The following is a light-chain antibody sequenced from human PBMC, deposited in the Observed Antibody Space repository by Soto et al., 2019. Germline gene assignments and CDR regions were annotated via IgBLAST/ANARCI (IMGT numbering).Light chain of an antibody. V-gene: IGLV2-18*02. CDR3: SSFTSSSTYV. CDR1: SSDVGSYNR. CDR2: EVS. Sequence: ALTQPPSVSGSPGQSVTISCSGTSSDVGSYNRVSWYQQPPGTAPKLMIYEVSNRPSGVPDRFSGSKSGNTASLTISGLQAEDEADYYCSSFTSSSTYVFGTGTKLTVL. J-gene: IGLJ1*01.